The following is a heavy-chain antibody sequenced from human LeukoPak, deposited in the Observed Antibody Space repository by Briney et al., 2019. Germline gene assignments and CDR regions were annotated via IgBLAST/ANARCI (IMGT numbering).Heavy chain of an antibody. J-gene: IGHJ5*02. CDR3: ARRGYSSSWYYAPRYGWFDP. CDR2: INHSGST. V-gene: IGHV4-34*01. Sequence: PSETLSLTCAVYGGSFSGYDWSWIRQPPGKGLEWIGEINHSGSTNYNPSLKSRVTISVDTSKNQFSLKLSSVTAADTAVYYCARRGYSSSWYYAPRYGWFDPWGQGTLVTVSS. CDR1: GGSFSGYD. D-gene: IGHD6-13*01.